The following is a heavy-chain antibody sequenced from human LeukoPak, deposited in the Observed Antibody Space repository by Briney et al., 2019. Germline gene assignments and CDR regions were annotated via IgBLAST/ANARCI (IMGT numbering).Heavy chain of an antibody. CDR1: GGSISSSSYY. Sequence: SETLSLTCTVSGGSISSSSYYWGWIRQPPGKGLEWIGNVYYSGSTYYNPSLKSRVTISVDTSKNQFSLMLSSVTAADTAVYYCTGDSSGYDWFYDYWGQGTLVTVSS. J-gene: IGHJ4*02. CDR2: VYYSGST. CDR3: TGDSSGYDWFYDY. V-gene: IGHV4-39*02. D-gene: IGHD5-12*01.